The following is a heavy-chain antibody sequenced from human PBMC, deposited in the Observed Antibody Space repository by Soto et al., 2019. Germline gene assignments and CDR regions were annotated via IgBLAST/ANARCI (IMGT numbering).Heavy chain of an antibody. CDR3: ARQSLTVTSLRFDY. Sequence: SETLSLTCTVSGGSISSYYRSWIRQPPGKGLEWIGYIYYSGSTNYNPSLKSRVTIAVETSKNQFSLKLSSVTAADTAVYYCARQSLTVTSLRFDYWGQGTLVTVSS. D-gene: IGHD4-17*01. J-gene: IGHJ4*02. CDR1: GGSISSYY. V-gene: IGHV4-59*08. CDR2: IYYSGST.